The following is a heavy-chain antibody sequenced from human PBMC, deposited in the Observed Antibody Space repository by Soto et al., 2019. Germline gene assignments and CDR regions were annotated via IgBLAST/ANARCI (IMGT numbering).Heavy chain of an antibody. CDR3: AIRRAYRNSWYYFDS. Sequence: VKVSCKVSGYTFTDNYIHWVQQVPGKGLEWMGLVDPEDGQTAYAEKFQGRVTLSADTSTDTAYMQLSGLKSEDTAVYYCAIRRAYRNSWYYFDSWGQGTLVTVSS. CDR1: GYTFTDNY. D-gene: IGHD1-7*01. CDR2: VDPEDGQT. J-gene: IGHJ4*02. V-gene: IGHV1-69-2*01.